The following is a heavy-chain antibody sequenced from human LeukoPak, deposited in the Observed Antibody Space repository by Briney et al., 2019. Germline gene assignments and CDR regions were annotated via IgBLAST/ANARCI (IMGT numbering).Heavy chain of an antibody. CDR1: GYSINRGYY. CDR2: IYTSGST. V-gene: IGHV4-61*02. J-gene: IGHJ5*02. CDR3: ARVRGSGSYYYSWFDP. D-gene: IGHD3-10*01. Sequence: PSETLSLTCSVFGYSINRGYYWSWIRQPAGKGLEWIGRIYTSGSTNYNPSLKSRVTISVDTSKNQFSLKLSSVTAADTAVYYCARVRGSGSYYYSWFDPWGQGTLVTVSS.